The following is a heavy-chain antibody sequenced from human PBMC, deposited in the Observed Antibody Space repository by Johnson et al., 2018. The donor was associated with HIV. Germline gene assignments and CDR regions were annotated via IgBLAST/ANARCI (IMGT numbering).Heavy chain of an antibody. D-gene: IGHD3-10*01. V-gene: IGHV3-7*01. CDR1: GFTFSSYA. CDR2: IKQDGSDK. J-gene: IGHJ3*02. CDR3: AIGRGEFPRHAFDI. Sequence: VQLVESGGGLVQPGGSLRLSCAASGFTFSSYALTWVRQAPRKGLEWVANIKQDGSDKYYVDSVKGRFTISKDNSRNTLFLHMNSLRADDTAVYYCAIGRGEFPRHAFDIWGQGTMVTVSS.